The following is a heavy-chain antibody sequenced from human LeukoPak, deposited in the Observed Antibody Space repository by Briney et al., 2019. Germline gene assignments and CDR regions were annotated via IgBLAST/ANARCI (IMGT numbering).Heavy chain of an antibody. V-gene: IGHV4-4*07. J-gene: IGHJ4*02. CDR1: GGSISSYY. CDR2: ICTSGST. Sequence: PSETLSLTCTVSGGSISSYYWSWIRQPAGKGLEWIGRICTSGSTNYNPSLKSRVTMSVDTSKNQFSLKLSSVTAADTAVYYCARDTPYSSSHNPFDYWGQGTLVTVSS. CDR3: ARDTPYSSSHNPFDY. D-gene: IGHD6-13*01.